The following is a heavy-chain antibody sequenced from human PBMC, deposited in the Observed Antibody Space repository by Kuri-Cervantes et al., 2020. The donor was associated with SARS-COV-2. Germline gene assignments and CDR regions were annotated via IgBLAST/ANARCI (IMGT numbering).Heavy chain of an antibody. CDR3: ARGSIFSDTGGWYFDY. CDR2: FDPEDGET. D-gene: IGHD3-10*01. CDR1: GYTFTSYA. V-gene: IGHV1-2*02. Sequence: ASVKVSCKASGYTFTSYAMHWVRQAPGKGLEWMGGFDPEDGETIYAQKFQGRVTMTRDTSISTAYMELSRLRSDDTAVYYCARGSIFSDTGGWYFDYWGQGTLVTVSS. J-gene: IGHJ4*02.